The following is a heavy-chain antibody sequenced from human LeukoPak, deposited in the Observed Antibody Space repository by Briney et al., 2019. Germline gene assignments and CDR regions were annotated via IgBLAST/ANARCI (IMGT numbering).Heavy chain of an antibody. Sequence: PGGSLRLSCAASGFTFSSYWMHWVRQAPGKGLVWVSRINSDGSSTSYADSVKGRFTISRDNAKNTLYLQMNSLRAEDTAVYYCARVSDITMVRGVIPKYFQHWGQGTLVTVSS. CDR1: GFTFSSYW. CDR3: ARVSDITMVRGVIPKYFQH. V-gene: IGHV3-74*01. D-gene: IGHD3-10*01. CDR2: INSDGSST. J-gene: IGHJ1*01.